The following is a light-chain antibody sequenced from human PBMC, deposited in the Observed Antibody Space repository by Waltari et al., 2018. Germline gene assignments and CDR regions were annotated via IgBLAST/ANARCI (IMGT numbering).Light chain of an antibody. CDR3: QQRSNWPLT. CDR1: QSVNDY. V-gene: IGKV3-11*01. CDR2: EAS. Sequence: EVVLTQSPATLSLSPGDRATLSCRASQSVNDYLAWYQQKPGQAPRLLMYEASNRATGIPARFSGSGSGTDFTLTISSLESEDFAVYYCQQRSNWPLTFGGGTKVEIK. J-gene: IGKJ4*01.